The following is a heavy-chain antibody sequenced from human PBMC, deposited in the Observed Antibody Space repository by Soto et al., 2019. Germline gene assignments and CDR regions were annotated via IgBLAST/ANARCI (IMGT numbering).Heavy chain of an antibody. CDR1: GFTFSDHY. J-gene: IGHJ6*03. CDR2: TRNKANSYTT. V-gene: IGHV3-72*01. CDR3: AREPGAYGGPSHYYYYYMDV. Sequence: EVQLVESGGGLVQPGGSLRLSCAASGFTFSDHYMDWVRQAPGKGLEWVGRTRNKANSYTTEYAASVKGRFTISRDDSKNSLYLQMNSLKTEDTAVYYCAREPGAYGGPSHYYYYYMDVWGKGTTVTVSS. D-gene: IGHD3-10*01.